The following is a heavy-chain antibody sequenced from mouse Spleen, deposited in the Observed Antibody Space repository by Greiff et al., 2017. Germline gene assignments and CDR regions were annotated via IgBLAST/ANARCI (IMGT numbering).Heavy chain of an antibody. CDR1: GFTFSDYG. D-gene: IGHD2-3*01. J-gene: IGHJ3*01. CDR3: ARGMAWFAY. V-gene: IGHV5-17*01. CDR2: ISSGSSTI. Sequence: EVQVVESGGGLVKPGGSLKLSCAASGFTFSDYGMHWVRQAPEKGLEWVAYISSGSSTIYYADTVKGRFTISRDNAKNTLFLQMTSLRSEDTAMYYCARGMAWFAYWGQGTLVTVSA.